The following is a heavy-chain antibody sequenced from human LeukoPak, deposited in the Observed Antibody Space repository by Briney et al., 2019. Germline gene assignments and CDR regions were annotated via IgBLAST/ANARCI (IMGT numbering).Heavy chain of an antibody. Sequence: QPGGSLRLSCAASGFTFSSYAMSWVRQAPEKGLEWVSAISGSGGSTYYADYVKGRFTISRDNAKNTLYLQMNSLRAEDSAVYYCARDNAPQTYSSGWFDSWGQGALVTVSS. CDR3: ARDNAPQTYSSGWFDS. CDR1: GFTFSSYA. CDR2: ISGSGGST. J-gene: IGHJ5*01. V-gene: IGHV3-23*01. D-gene: IGHD6-19*01.